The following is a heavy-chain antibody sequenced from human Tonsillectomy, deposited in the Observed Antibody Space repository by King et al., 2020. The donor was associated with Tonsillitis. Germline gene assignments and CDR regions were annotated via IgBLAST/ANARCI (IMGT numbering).Heavy chain of an antibody. Sequence: QLQESGPGLVKPSGTLSLTCAVSGGSISSSNWWSWVRPPPGKGLEWIGEIYHSGSTNYNPSLKSRVTISVDKSKNQFSLKLSSVTAADTAVYYCARDQDSSSSAEYFQHWGQGTLVTVSS. CDR2: IYHSGST. J-gene: IGHJ1*01. CDR1: GGSISSSNW. V-gene: IGHV4-4*02. D-gene: IGHD6-6*01. CDR3: ARDQDSSSSAEYFQH.